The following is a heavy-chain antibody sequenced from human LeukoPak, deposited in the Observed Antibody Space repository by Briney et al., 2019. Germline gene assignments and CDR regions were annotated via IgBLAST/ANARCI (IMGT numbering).Heavy chain of an antibody. CDR3: ARTPQHSYYYYNMDV. Sequence: ASVKVSCKASGGTFSAYAITWVRQAPGQGLEWMGGIIPIFGTANYAQKFQDRVTITTDASTSTVYMELTSLRSEDTAVYYCARTPQHSYYYYNMDVWGKGTTVTVAS. CDR2: IIPIFGTA. V-gene: IGHV1-69*05. CDR1: GGTFSAYA. J-gene: IGHJ6*03. D-gene: IGHD5-18*01.